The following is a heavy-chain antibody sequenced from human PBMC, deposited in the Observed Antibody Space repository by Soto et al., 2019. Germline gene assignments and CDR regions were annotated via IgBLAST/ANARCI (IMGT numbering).Heavy chain of an antibody. CDR3: ASRNPYGDYSRSSFDY. Sequence: GASVKVSCKASGGTFSSYAISWVRQAPGQGLEWMGGIIPIFGTANYAQKFQGRVTITADESTSTAYMELSSLRSEDTAVYYCASRNPYGDYSRSSFDYWGQGTLVTVSS. CDR1: GGTFSSYA. CDR2: IIPIFGTA. V-gene: IGHV1-69*13. J-gene: IGHJ4*02. D-gene: IGHD4-17*01.